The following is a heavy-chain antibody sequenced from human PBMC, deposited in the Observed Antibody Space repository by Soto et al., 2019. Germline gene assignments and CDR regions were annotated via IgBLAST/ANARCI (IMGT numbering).Heavy chain of an antibody. J-gene: IGHJ6*02. Sequence: QVQLQQWGAGLLKPSETLSLTCAVYGESFSSYYWSWIRQPPGKGLEWIGEINHSGSTNYNPSLESRVTISVATSKNQFSLKLTSVTAADTAVYYCARWGGSGSHQPIYDYGLDVWGQGTTVTVSS. CDR1: GESFSSYY. CDR2: INHSGST. D-gene: IGHD3-10*01. CDR3: ARWGGSGSHQPIYDYGLDV. V-gene: IGHV4-34*01.